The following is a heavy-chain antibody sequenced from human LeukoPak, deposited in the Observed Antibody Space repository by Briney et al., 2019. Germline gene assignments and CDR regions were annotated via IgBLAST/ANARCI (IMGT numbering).Heavy chain of an antibody. CDR3: ARDWGYCGGDCSPAYNYSSMDV. Sequence: PSETLSLTCTVSGGSISSFYWSWIRQPPGKGLQWIGYVYYSGSTNYNPSLKSRVTISIDTSKKQFSLKLSSVTAADTAVYYCARDWGYCGGDCSPAYNYSSMDVGGKGTTVPVSS. V-gene: IGHV4-59*01. CDR1: GGSISSFY. J-gene: IGHJ6*03. CDR2: VYYSGST. D-gene: IGHD2-21*01.